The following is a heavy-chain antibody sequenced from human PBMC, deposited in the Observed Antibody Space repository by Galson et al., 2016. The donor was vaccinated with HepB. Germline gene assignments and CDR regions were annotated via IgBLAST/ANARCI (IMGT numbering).Heavy chain of an antibody. D-gene: IGHD2-2*02. V-gene: IGHV4-34*01. CDR2: VNPGGST. CDR1: GGSFSGFY. Sequence: SLTCAVYGGSFSGFYWSWIRQSPGKGLQWIGEVNPGGSTHYNPSLKSRVTISADTSKNHFSLKLSAVTAADTAVYYCARWPLGYCPSADCYTNDYWGQGILVTVSS. J-gene: IGHJ4*02. CDR3: ARWPLGYCPSADCYTNDY.